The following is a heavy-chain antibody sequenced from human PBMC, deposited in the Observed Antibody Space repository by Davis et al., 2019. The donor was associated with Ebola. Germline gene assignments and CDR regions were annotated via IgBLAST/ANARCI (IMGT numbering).Heavy chain of an antibody. V-gene: IGHV5-51*01. CDR3: ARLGDDYYDSSGNDAFDI. J-gene: IGHJ3*02. Sequence: GESLKISCRGSGYSFTSYWIGWVRQMPGKGLEWMGIIYPGDSDTRYSPSFQGQVTISADKSISTAYLQWSSLKASDTAMYYCARLGDDYYDSSGNDAFDIWGQGTMVTVSS. CDR2: IYPGDSDT. D-gene: IGHD3-22*01. CDR1: GYSFTSYW.